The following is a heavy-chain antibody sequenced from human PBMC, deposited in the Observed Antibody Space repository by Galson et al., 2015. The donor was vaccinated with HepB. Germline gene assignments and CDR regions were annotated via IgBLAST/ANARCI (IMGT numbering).Heavy chain of an antibody. J-gene: IGHJ6*02. D-gene: IGHD3-10*01. Sequence: SLRLSCAASGFTFSSYAMHRVRQAPGKGLEWVAVISYDGSNKYYADSVKGRFTISRDNSKNTLYLQMNSLRAEDTAVYYCARDDRLLWFGEGYYGMDVWGQGTTVTVSS. CDR3: ARDDRLLWFGEGYYGMDV. V-gene: IGHV3-30*04. CDR2: ISYDGSNK. CDR1: GFTFSSYA.